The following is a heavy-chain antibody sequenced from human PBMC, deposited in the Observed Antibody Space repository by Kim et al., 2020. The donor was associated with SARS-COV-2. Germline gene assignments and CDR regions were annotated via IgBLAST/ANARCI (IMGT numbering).Heavy chain of an antibody. Sequence: SVKVSCKASGGLFTNFAIAWVRQAPGQGLEWMGRIIPLLGTVKYTQRFQGRLTMTADTLTSTAYMEMSSLTSEDTVLYYCARLNYYGSGTYTHYDYYMD. V-gene: IGHV1-69*04. CDR1: GGLFTNFA. CDR3: ARLNYYGSGTYTHYDYYMD. J-gene: IGHJ6*03. D-gene: IGHD3-10*01. CDR2: IIPLLGTV.